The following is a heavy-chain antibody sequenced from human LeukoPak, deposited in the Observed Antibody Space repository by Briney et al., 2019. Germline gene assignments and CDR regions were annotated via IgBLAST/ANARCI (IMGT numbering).Heavy chain of an antibody. CDR3: ARGLYGDYGVDY. CDR2: IYHSGRT. J-gene: IGHJ4*02. Sequence: PSETLSLTCAVSGGPIISGNWWSWVRQPPGKGLEWVGEIYHSGRTNYNPSLKSRVTISVDTSKNQFSLKLSSVTAADTAVYYCARGLYGDYGVDYWGQGTLVTVSS. V-gene: IGHV4-4*02. D-gene: IGHD4-17*01. CDR1: GGPIISGNW.